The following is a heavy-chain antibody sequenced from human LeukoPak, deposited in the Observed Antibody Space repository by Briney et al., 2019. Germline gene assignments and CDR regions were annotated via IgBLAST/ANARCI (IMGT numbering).Heavy chain of an antibody. CDR1: GGSISSYY. V-gene: IGHV4-59*08. Sequence: LETLSLTCTVSGGSISSYYWSWVRQPPGKGLEWIAYISDIGSINYNPSLKSRVTISLDTSKNQFSLKLSSVTAADTAVYYCAGHHPRNTVDFWGQGTLVTVSS. D-gene: IGHD2/OR15-2a*01. J-gene: IGHJ4*02. CDR3: AGHHPRNTVDF. CDR2: ISDIGSI.